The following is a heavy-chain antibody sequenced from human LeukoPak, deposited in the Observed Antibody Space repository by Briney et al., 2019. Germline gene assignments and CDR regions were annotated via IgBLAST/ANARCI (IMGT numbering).Heavy chain of an antibody. CDR2: IYYSGST. CDR1: GGSISSYY. J-gene: IGHJ6*02. CDR3: ARRQLSYGSYGMDV. D-gene: IGHD5-18*01. Sequence: SESLSLTCTVSGGSISSYYWSWIRQPPGKGLEWIGYIYYSGSTNYNPSLKSRVTISVDTSKNQFSLKLSSVTAADTAVYYCARRQLSYGSYGMDVWGQGTTVTVSS. V-gene: IGHV4-59*01.